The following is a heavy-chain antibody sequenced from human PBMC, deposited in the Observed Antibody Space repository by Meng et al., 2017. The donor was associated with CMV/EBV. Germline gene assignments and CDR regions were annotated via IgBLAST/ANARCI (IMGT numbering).Heavy chain of an antibody. CDR1: GGTFSSYA. CDR3: ARDRYCSSTSCNHHSPYGMDV. V-gene: IGHV1-69*10. D-gene: IGHD2-2*01. Sequence: SVKVSCKASGGTFSSYAISWVRQAPGQGLEWMGGIIPILGIANYAQKFQGRVTITADKSTSTAYMELSSLRSEDTAVYYCARDRYCSSTSCNHHSPYGMDVWGQGTTVTVS. CDR2: IIPILGIA. J-gene: IGHJ6*02.